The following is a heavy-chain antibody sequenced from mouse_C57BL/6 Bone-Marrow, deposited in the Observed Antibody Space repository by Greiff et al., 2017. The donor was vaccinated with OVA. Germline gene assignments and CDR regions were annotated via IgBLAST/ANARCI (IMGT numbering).Heavy chain of an antibody. CDR2: FYPGSGSI. V-gene: IGHV1-62-2*01. Sequence: RVKPGASVKLSCKASGYTFTEYTIHWVKQRSGQGLEWIGWFYPGSGSIKYNEKFKDKATLTADKSSSTVYMELSRLTSEDSAVYFCARHERGLYYGYVLFAYWGQGTLVTVSA. J-gene: IGHJ3*01. CDR1: GYTFTEYT. D-gene: IGHD2-2*01. CDR3: ARHERGLYYGYVLFAY.